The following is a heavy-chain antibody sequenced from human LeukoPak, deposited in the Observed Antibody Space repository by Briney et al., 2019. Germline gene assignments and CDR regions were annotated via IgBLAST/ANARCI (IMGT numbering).Heavy chain of an antibody. CDR2: ISSSGSTI. CDR1: GFTFSSYS. CDR3: ARGSWSLFDY. V-gene: IGHV3-48*04. Sequence: GGSLRLSCAASGFTFSSYSMNWVRQAPGKGLEWVSYISSSGSTIYYADSVKGRFTISRDNAKKSLYLQMNSLRVEDTAVYYCARGSWSLFDYWGQGTLVTVSS. J-gene: IGHJ4*02. D-gene: IGHD6-13*01.